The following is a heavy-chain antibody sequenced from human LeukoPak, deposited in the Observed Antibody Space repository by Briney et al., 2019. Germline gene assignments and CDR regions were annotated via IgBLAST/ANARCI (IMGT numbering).Heavy chain of an antibody. CDR3: ARGYCSGGSCYYYYMDV. Sequence: SETLSLTCAVYGGSFSGYYWSWIRQPPGKGLEWIGEINHSGSTDYNPSLKSRVTISIDKSKNHFSLKLTSVTAADTAVYYCARGYCSGGSCYYYYMDVWGKGTTVTVSS. CDR2: INHSGST. J-gene: IGHJ6*03. V-gene: IGHV4-34*01. D-gene: IGHD2-15*01. CDR1: GGSFSGYY.